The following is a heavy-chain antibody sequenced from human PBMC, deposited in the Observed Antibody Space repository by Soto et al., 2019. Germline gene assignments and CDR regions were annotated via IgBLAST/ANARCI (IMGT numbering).Heavy chain of an antibody. V-gene: IGHV4-59*02. Sequence: SETLSLTCVVSGGSVTSYHWSWVRQFPGKGLEWIAYTAYTGNTNYNPSLKSRVTISVVTSKNQFSLKLSSVTAADTAVYYCARVVTMVRGVNWFDPWGQGTLVTVSS. D-gene: IGHD3-10*01. CDR2: TAYTGNT. CDR3: ARVVTMVRGVNWFDP. CDR1: GGSVTSYH. J-gene: IGHJ5*02.